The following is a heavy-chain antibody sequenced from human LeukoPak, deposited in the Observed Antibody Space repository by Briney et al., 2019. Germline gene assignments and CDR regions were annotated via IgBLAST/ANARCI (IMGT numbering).Heavy chain of an antibody. Sequence: GXSLRLSCAASGFTFSSYAMSWVRQAPGKGLEWVSAISGSGGSTYYADSVKGRFTISRDNSKNTLYLQMNSLRAEDTAVYYCAKDQYYYDSSGYGYWGQGTLVTVSS. CDR3: AKDQYYYDSSGYGY. CDR1: GFTFSSYA. V-gene: IGHV3-23*01. CDR2: ISGSGGST. D-gene: IGHD3-22*01. J-gene: IGHJ4*02.